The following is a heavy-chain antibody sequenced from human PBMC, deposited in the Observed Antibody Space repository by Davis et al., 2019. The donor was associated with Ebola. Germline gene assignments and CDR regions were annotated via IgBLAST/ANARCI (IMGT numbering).Heavy chain of an antibody. D-gene: IGHD6-19*01. CDR1: GGSISSGGYY. CDR3: ARVWSSGWNN. V-gene: IGHV4-31*03. J-gene: IGHJ4*02. CDR2: IYYSGST. Sequence: MPSETLSLTCTVSGGSISSGGYYWSRIRQHPGKGLEWIGYIYYSGSTYYNPSLKSRVTISVDTSKNQFSLKLSSVTAADTAVYYCARVWSSGWNNWGQGTLVTVSS.